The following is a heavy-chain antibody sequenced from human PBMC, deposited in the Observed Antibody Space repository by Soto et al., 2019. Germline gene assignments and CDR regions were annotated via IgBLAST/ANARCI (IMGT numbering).Heavy chain of an antibody. D-gene: IGHD3-10*01. Sequence: EVQLVESGGGLVQPGRSLRLSCAGSGFTFENYAMHWVRQGPGKGLEWVSGISWNSKSKGYADSVKGRFTISRDNAKRSMYLQINSLRGGDTAMYYCARSSHQYDAGSYYQPFDYWGQGTLVTVSS. CDR1: GFTFENYA. CDR2: ISWNSKSK. J-gene: IGHJ4*02. CDR3: ARSSHQYDAGSYYQPFDY. V-gene: IGHV3-9*01.